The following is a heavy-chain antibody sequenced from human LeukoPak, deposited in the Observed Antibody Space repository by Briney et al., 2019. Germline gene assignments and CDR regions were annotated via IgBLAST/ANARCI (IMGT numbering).Heavy chain of an antibody. Sequence: PSETLSLTCAVYGGSFSGYYWSWIRQPPGKGLEWIGEINHSGSTNYNPSLKSRVTISVDTSKNQFSLKLSFVTAADTAVYYCARAAHYYDSSGYYYGPLDYWGQGTLVTVSS. J-gene: IGHJ4*02. CDR2: INHSGST. D-gene: IGHD3-22*01. V-gene: IGHV4-34*01. CDR1: GGSFSGYY. CDR3: ARAAHYYDSSGYYYGPLDY.